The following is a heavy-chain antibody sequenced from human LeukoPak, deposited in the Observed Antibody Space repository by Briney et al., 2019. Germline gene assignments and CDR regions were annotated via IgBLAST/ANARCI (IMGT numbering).Heavy chain of an antibody. Sequence: PSETLSLTCTVSGGSISSSSYHWGWIRQPPGKGLEWIGSIYYSGSTYYNPSLKSRVTISVDTSKNQFSLKLSSVTAADTAVYYCARQRQWLAGRAFDIWGQGTMVTVSS. CDR2: IYYSGST. CDR1: GGSISSSSYH. J-gene: IGHJ3*02. D-gene: IGHD6-19*01. CDR3: ARQRQWLAGRAFDI. V-gene: IGHV4-39*01.